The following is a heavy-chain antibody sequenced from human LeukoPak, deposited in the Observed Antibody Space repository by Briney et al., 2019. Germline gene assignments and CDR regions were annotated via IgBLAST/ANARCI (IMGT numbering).Heavy chain of an antibody. V-gene: IGHV1-46*01. D-gene: IGHD3-22*01. Sequence: ASVKVSCKASGYTFTSYYMHWVRQAPGQGLEWMGIINPSGGSTSYAQKFLGRVTMTRDTSTSTVYMELSSLRSEDTAVYYCARDLVDYYDSSGSTVVDYWGQGTLVTVSS. CDR3: ARDLVDYYDSSGSTVVDY. CDR1: GYTFTSYY. CDR2: INPSGGST. J-gene: IGHJ4*02.